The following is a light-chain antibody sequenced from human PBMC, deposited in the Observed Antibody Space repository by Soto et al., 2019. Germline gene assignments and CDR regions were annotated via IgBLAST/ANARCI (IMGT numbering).Light chain of an antibody. Sequence: QSVLTQPPSASGTPGQRVTISCSGSGSNIGSNYVYWYQQLPGTAPKLLIYSNNQRPSGVPDRFSGSKSGTSASLAISGLQSEDEADYHCAAWDDSLNGPVFGGGTKLTVL. CDR1: GSNIGSNY. J-gene: IGLJ3*02. CDR2: SNN. V-gene: IGLV1-44*01. CDR3: AAWDDSLNGPV.